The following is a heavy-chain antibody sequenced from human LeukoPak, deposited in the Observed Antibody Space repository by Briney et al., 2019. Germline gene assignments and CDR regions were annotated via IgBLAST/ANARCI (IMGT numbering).Heavy chain of an antibody. CDR2: IYYSGST. D-gene: IGHD3-22*01. CDR1: GGSISSYY. Sequence: SETLSLTCTVSGGSISSYYWSWIRQPPGKGLEWIGYIYYSGSTNYNPSLKSRVTISVDTSKNQFSLRLRSVTAADKAVYYCARVTGYMIEDYFDYWGQGTLVTVSS. J-gene: IGHJ4*02. V-gene: IGHV4-59*01. CDR3: ARVTGYMIEDYFDY.